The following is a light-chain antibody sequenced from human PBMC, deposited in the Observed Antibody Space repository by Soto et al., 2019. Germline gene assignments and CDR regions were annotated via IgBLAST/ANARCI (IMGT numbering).Light chain of an antibody. Sequence: EMVLTQSPGTLSLSPGERATLSCRASQSVSSSYLAWYQQKPGQAPRLLIYGASSRATGIPDRFSGSGSGTDFTLTISRLEPEDFAVYYCQQYGSSPVTFGQGTKVEIK. J-gene: IGKJ1*01. CDR3: QQYGSSPVT. V-gene: IGKV3-20*01. CDR2: GAS. CDR1: QSVSSSY.